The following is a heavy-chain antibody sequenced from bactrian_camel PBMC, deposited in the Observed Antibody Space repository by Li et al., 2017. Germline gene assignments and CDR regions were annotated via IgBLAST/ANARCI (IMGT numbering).Heavy chain of an antibody. Sequence: VQLVESGGGSVQAGGSLRLTCEVSPKAIRGSACWAWFRQRPGHEREAVASLNSAGRAYYADSVKGRFSIAQDSAKNQFYLQMNDLLPGDTAVYYCAADPPYTYGDDLLTSEYFSHWGQGTQVTVS. CDR1: PKAIRGSAC. CDR3: AADPPYTYGDDLLTSEYFSH. V-gene: IGHV3S55*01. D-gene: IGHD2*01. J-gene: IGHJ4*01. CDR2: LNSAGRA.